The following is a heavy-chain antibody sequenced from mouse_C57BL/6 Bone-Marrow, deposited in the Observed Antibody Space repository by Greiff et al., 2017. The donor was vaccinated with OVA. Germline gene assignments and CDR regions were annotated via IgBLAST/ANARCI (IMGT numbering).Heavy chain of an antibody. CDR1: GYAFTNYL. Sequence: QVHVKQSGAELVRPGTSVKVSCKASGYAFTNYLIEWVKQRPGQGLEWIGVINPGSGGTNYNEKFKGKATLTADKSSSTTYMQRSSLTSEDSAVYFCARRGTTVFDYWGQGTTLTVSS. CDR3: ARRGTTVFDY. V-gene: IGHV1-54*01. CDR2: INPGSGGT. D-gene: IGHD1-1*01. J-gene: IGHJ2*01.